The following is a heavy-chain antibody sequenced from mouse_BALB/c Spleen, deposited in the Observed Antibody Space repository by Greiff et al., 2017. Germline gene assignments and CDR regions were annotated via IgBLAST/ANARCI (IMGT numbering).Heavy chain of an antibody. CDR3: AREVITTGDYYFDY. V-gene: IGHV14-3*02. J-gene: IGHJ2*01. CDR1: GFNIKDTY. D-gene: IGHD2-4*01. CDR2: IDPANGNT. Sequence: DVKLQESGAELVKPGASVKLSCTASGFNIKDTYMHWVKQRPEQGLEWIGRIDPANGNTNYDPKFQGKATITADTSSNTAYLQLSSLTSEDTAVYYCAREVITTGDYYFDYWGQGTTLTVSA.